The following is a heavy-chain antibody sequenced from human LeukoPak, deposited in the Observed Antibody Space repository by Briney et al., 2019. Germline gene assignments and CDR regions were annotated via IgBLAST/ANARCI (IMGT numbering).Heavy chain of an antibody. V-gene: IGHV1-18*01. D-gene: IGHD3-10*01. CDR1: GYTFSSYG. CDR3: ARDYYGSGSYDY. CDR2: ISTYNGKT. J-gene: IGHJ4*02. Sequence: ASVKVSCKASGYTFSSYGITWMRQAPGQGLEWMGWISTYNGKTSNAQNLQGRVTMTTDTSTSTAYMEVRSLRSDDTAVYYCARDYYGSGSYDYWGQGTLVTVSS.